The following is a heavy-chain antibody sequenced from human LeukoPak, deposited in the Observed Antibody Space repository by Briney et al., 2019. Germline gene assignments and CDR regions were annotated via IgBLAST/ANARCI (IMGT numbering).Heavy chain of an antibody. CDR1: GGTFSSYA. CDR3: ARAPPMAAAGTYFDY. D-gene: IGHD6-13*01. CDR2: IIPIFGTA. V-gene: IGHV1-69*01. J-gene: IGHJ4*02. Sequence: GSSVKVSYKASGGTFSSYAISWVRQAPGQGLEWMGGIIPIFGTANYAQKFQGRVTITADESTSTAYMELSSLRSDDTAVYYCARAPPMAAAGTYFDYWGQGTLVTVSS.